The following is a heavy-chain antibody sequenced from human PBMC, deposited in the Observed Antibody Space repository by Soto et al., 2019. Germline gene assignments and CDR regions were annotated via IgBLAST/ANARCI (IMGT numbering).Heavy chain of an antibody. D-gene: IGHD3-16*01. CDR2: IHRSGAT. CDR3: ARVGLRWYFDF. V-gene: IGHV4-4*02. CDR1: SGSMNSGHW. Sequence: QVQLQESGPGLVKPSGTLSLTCDVSSGSMNSGHWWSWVRQPPGKGLEWVGHIHRSGATNYNPSLRSRVAISLDESKSQCSLKLNSVTAADTAVYYCARVGLRWYFDFWGRGTLVTVSS. J-gene: IGHJ2*01.